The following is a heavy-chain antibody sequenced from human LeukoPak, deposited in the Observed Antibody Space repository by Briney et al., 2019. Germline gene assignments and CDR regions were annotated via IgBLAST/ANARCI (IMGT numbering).Heavy chain of an antibody. CDR3: ASSVVTGGFDY. CDR1: GFTVSSNY. V-gene: IGHV3-53*01. CDR2: IYSGGST. Sequence: GGSLRPSCAASGFTVSSNYMSWVRQAPGKGLEWVSVIYSGGSTYYADSVKGRFTISRDNSKNTLYLQMNSLRAEDTAVYYCASSVVTGGFDYWGQGTLVTVSS. D-gene: IGHD4-23*01. J-gene: IGHJ4*02.